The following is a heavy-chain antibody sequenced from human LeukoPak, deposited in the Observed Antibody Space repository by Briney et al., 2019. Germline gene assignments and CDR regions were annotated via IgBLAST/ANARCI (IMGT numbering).Heavy chain of an antibody. Sequence: GGSLRLSCAASGFTFSTYGMHWVRQVPGKGLQWVAFIRYDGSNKYYVDSVKGRFTIARDNSKNTLYLQMNSLRTEDTAVYYCARDGYSGSYPNWFDPWGQGTLVTVSS. CDR2: IRYDGSNK. CDR3: ARDGYSGSYPNWFDP. D-gene: IGHD1-26*01. CDR1: GFTFSTYG. J-gene: IGHJ5*02. V-gene: IGHV3-30*02.